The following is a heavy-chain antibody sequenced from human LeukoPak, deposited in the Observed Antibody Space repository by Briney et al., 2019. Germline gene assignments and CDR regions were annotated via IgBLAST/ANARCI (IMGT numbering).Heavy chain of an antibody. J-gene: IGHJ6*02. V-gene: IGHV1-18*01. Sequence: ASVKVSCKASGYTFTSYGISWVRQAPGQGLEWMGWISAYNGNTNYAQKLQGRVTMTTDTSTSTAYMELRSLRSDDTAVYYCARDPGRYDFWSGYSTTYYYYYGMDVWGQGTTVTVSS. CDR2: ISAYNGNT. CDR1: GYTFTSYG. D-gene: IGHD3-3*01. CDR3: ARDPGRYDFWSGYSTTYYYYYGMDV.